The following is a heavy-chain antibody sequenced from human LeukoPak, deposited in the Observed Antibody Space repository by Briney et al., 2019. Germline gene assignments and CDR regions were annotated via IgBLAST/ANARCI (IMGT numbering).Heavy chain of an antibody. CDR3: ARYNSGWNAL. CDR1: GFTFSRFN. V-gene: IGHV3-21*01. Sequence: GGSLRLSFADSGFTFSRFNRNGLRQAPGKGLEWVSSISSTSSLIWYADSLKGRFTISRDNAKNSLYLQMDTLRAEDTAVYYCARYNSGWNALWGQGTLVTVSS. CDR2: ISSTSSLI. J-gene: IGHJ4*02. D-gene: IGHD6-19*01.